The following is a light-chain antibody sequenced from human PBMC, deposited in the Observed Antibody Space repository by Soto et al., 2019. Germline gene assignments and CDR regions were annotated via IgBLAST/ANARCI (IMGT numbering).Light chain of an antibody. Sequence: QSALTQPASVSGSPGQSITISCTGTSSDVGVYNYVSWYQQHPGKVPKLMIYDVSNRPSGVSNRFSGSTSGNTASLTISGLQAEDEADYYCSSYTSSSTPYVFGTGTKLTVL. J-gene: IGLJ1*01. CDR1: SSDVGVYNY. CDR2: DVS. V-gene: IGLV2-14*01. CDR3: SSYTSSSTPYV.